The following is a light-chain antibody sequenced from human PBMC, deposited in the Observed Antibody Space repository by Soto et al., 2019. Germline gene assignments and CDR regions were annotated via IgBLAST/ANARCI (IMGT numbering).Light chain of an antibody. CDR1: QSISTN. J-gene: IGKJ1*01. Sequence: IIMKQSPATLSVSPGERVALSCRASQSISTNLAWYQQKPGQAPRLLIYGASTRATGIPARFSGSGSGTEFTLTISSLQSGDFAVYYCQQYADWPRTFGQGTKVDIK. CDR2: GAS. V-gene: IGKV3-15*01. CDR3: QQYADWPRT.